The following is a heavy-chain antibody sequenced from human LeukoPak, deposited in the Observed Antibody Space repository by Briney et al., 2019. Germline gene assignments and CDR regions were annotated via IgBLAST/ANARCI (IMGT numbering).Heavy chain of an antibody. Sequence: NTSETLSLTCIVSGYSISSEYCWGWIRQAPGKGLEWIGSISHRGSPYYNPSLQSRVTMSADTPNNQFSLRLSSVTAADTAVYYCARDGGFYYTASPNSWFDPWGQGILVTVSS. CDR1: GYSISSEYC. V-gene: IGHV4-38-2*02. CDR3: ARDGGFYYTASPNSWFDP. CDR2: ISHRGSP. D-gene: IGHD2-15*01. J-gene: IGHJ5*02.